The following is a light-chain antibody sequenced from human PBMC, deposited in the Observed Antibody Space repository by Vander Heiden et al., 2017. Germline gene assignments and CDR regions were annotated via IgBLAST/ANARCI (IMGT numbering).Light chain of an antibody. V-gene: IGKV1-5*03. Sequence: IQMTQSPSTLSASVGDRVTITCRASQSISGRLDWYQQKPGKAPRLLIYAASSLETGVPSRFSGSGSGTEFTLTISSLQPDDFATYYCQQYNSYSYTFGQGTKLEIK. CDR3: QQYNSYSYT. CDR2: AAS. CDR1: QSISGR. J-gene: IGKJ2*01.